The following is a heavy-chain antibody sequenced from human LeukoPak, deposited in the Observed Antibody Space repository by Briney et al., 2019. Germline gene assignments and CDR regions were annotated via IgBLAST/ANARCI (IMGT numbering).Heavy chain of an antibody. Sequence: GGSLRLSCAASGFTFSSYGMHWVRQPTGQGLEWVSTIGTASDTYYPGSVEGRFTLSRDNAKNSLYLQMNSLTAGDTAVYYCARGPPRGKYYYMDVWGKGTTVTVSS. D-gene: IGHD1-1*01. CDR1: GFTFSSYG. J-gene: IGHJ6*03. CDR2: IGTASDT. V-gene: IGHV3-13*01. CDR3: ARGPPRGKYYYMDV.